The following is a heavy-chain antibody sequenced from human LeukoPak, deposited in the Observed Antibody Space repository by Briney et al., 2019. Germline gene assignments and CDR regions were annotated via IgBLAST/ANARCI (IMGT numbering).Heavy chain of an antibody. J-gene: IGHJ4*02. CDR3: ARDRAHNSWSDY. Sequence: GGSLRLSCAASGFTSSSYWMSWVRQAPGKGLEWVANIKEDGSEKYYVDSVKGRFTISRDNAKNSLYLQMNSLRAEDTAVYYCARDRAHNSWSDYWGQGTLVTVSS. V-gene: IGHV3-7*01. CDR1: GFTSSSYW. D-gene: IGHD6-13*01. CDR2: IKEDGSEK.